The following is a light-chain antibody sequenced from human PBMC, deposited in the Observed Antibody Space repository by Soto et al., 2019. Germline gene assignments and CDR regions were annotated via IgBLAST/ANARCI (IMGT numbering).Light chain of an antibody. J-gene: IGLJ1*01. CDR3: SSFAGSYTHV. Sequence: QSALTQPRSVSGSPGQAVTFSCTGTNSDVGGYDYVSWYQQLPGEAPKLIIYDVTKRPSGVPNRFSGSKSGNTASLTISGLQAEDEADYFCSSFAGSYTHVFG. V-gene: IGLV2-11*01. CDR2: DVT. CDR1: NSDVGGYDY.